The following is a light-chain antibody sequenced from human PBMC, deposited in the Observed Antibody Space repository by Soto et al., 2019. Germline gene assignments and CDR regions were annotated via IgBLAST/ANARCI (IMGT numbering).Light chain of an antibody. J-gene: IGKJ5*01. Sequence: EIVMTQSPATLSLSPGERATLSCRASQSVRSNLAWYQHKPGQAPRLLIYAASTRATAVPARFSASGSGTEFTLTISGLQSEDFAVYYCHHYDHWSVAFGQGTRLEIK. CDR3: HHYDHWSVA. CDR1: QSVRSN. CDR2: AAS. V-gene: IGKV3-15*01.